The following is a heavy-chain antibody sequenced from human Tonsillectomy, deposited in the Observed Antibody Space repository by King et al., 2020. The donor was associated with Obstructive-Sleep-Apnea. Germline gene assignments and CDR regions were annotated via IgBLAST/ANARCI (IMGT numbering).Heavy chain of an antibody. CDR3: ARSVLYGDYALDY. D-gene: IGHD4-17*01. V-gene: IGHV3-7*03. J-gene: IGHJ4*02. CDR2: IKQDGNEK. CDR1: GFTFSSYW. Sequence: VQLVESGGGLVQPGGSLRLSCAASGFTFSSYWMNWVRQAPGKGLEWVANIKQDGNEKYYVDSVQGRFSISSDNAKNSLYLQMNSLRAEDTAVYYCARSVLYGDYALDYWGQGTLVTVSS.